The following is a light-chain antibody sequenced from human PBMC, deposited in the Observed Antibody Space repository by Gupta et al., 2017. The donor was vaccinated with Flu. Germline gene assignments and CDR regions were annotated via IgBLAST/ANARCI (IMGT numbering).Light chain of an antibody. CDR1: SSDIGSYGY. V-gene: IGLV2-14*01. Sequence: QSALTQPASVSGSPGQSITISCTGTSSDIGSYGYVSWYQQHPGKAPQLLIYDVTNRPSGVSDRFSGSKSGDTASLTISGLQAEDEADYYCSSCTSSTTLVFGGGTRLTVL. CDR2: DVT. CDR3: SSCTSSTTLV. J-gene: IGLJ2*01.